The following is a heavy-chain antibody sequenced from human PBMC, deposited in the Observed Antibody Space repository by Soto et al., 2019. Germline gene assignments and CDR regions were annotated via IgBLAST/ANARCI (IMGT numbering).Heavy chain of an antibody. V-gene: IGHV3-13*04. Sequence: HPGGSLRLSCAASGFTFRRYDLHGVRQATRKSLQWVSGIRTAGDTYYPGSVKGRFPFSRENAKNSLYLQVNSLRAGDTAVYYCARVQHPAYFDYWGQGTPVTVSS. J-gene: IGHJ4*02. CDR3: ARVQHPAYFDY. CDR2: IRTAGDT. CDR1: GFTFRRYD. D-gene: IGHD3-10*01.